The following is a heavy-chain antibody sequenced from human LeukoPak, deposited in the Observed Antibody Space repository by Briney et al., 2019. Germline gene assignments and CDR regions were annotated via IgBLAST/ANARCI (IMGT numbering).Heavy chain of an antibody. CDR3: ARDPPISEADY. D-gene: IGHD2-21*01. Sequence: GGSLRLSCAASGFTFSLYWMNWVRRAPGKGLEWVANIRQDGNEKNYVASVKGRFTISRDNAKNSLYLQMNSLRAEDTAIYYCARDPPISEADYWGQGTLVTVSS. J-gene: IGHJ4*02. CDR2: IRQDGNEK. CDR1: GFTFSLYW. V-gene: IGHV3-7*03.